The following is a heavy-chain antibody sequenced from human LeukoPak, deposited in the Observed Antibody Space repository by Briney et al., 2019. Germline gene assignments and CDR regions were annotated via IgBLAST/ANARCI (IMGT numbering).Heavy chain of an antibody. J-gene: IGHJ3*02. CDR1: GYTFTSYG. CDR3: ARDGWNVVVPAAIDAFDI. D-gene: IGHD2-2*01. Sequence: ASVKVSCKASGYTFTSYGISWVRQAPGQGLEWMRWISAYNGNTNYAQKLQGRVTMTTDTSTSTAYMELRSLRSDDTAVYYCARDGWNVVVPAAIDAFDIWGQGTMVTVSS. V-gene: IGHV1-18*01. CDR2: ISAYNGNT.